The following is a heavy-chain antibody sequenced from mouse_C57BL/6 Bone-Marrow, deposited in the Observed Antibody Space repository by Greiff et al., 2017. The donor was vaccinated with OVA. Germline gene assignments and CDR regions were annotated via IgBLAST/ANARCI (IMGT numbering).Heavy chain of an antibody. CDR1: GYSFTDYN. D-gene: IGHD2-3*01. V-gene: IGHV1-18*01. CDR2: INPNNGGT. Sequence: EVQLQQSGPELVKPGASVKISCKASGYSFTDYNMNWVKQSNGKSLEWIGVINPNNGGTIYNQKFKGKATLTVDKSSSTAYMELRSLTSEDTAVYYCAREDGDYYAMDYWGQGTSVTVSS. CDR3: AREDGDYYAMDY. J-gene: IGHJ4*01.